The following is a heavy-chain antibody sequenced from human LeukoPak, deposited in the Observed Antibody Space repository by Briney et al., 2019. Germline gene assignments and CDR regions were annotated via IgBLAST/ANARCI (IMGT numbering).Heavy chain of an antibody. CDR1: GYTSNTYW. CDR3: ARHGVGSSWFGFDF. J-gene: IGHJ4*02. CDR2: INPGDSDP. D-gene: IGHD6-13*01. V-gene: IGHV5-51*01. Sequence: GEPLNFPCQASGYTSNTYWIAWPRQMPGKGLEWMGIINPGDSDPRYSPSFQGRATISADTSISTAYLQRSTLKPSDTAMYYCARHGVGSSWFGFDFWGEGTLVTVSS.